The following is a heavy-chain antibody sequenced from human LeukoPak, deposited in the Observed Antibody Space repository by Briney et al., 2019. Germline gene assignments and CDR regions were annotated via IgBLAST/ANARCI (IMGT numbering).Heavy chain of an antibody. CDR3: ARDVGTTGWHTFDY. CDR2: TYYRSKWYN. V-gene: IGHV6-1*01. Sequence: SQTLSLTCAISGDSVSSNNGTWNWIRQSPSRGLEWLGRTYYRSKWYNDYAESLISRITISPVTSKNQFSLQLYSVTPEDTAVYYCARDVGTTGWHTFDYWGQGTLVTVSS. J-gene: IGHJ4*02. CDR1: GDSVSSNNGT. D-gene: IGHD3-9*01.